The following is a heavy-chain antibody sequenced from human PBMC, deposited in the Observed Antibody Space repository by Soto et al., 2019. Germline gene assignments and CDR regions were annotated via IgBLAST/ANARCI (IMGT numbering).Heavy chain of an antibody. CDR2: INAGNGHT. V-gene: IGHV1-3*05. CDR1: GYTFTGYA. D-gene: IGHD6-19*01. CDR3: AMAVAVPADFEY. J-gene: IGHJ4*02. Sequence: QVQLVQSGAEEKKPGASVKVSCKASGYTFTGYAMHWVRQAPGQRLEWMGWINAGNGHTKYSQKFQGRDTITRDTSGSAADTAWRRLRSVETAVCGSAMAVAVPADFEYWRQGTLLTLSS.